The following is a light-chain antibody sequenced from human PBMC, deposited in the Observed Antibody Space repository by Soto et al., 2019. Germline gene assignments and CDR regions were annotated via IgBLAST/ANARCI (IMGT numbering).Light chain of an antibody. CDR3: QQSYSIPIT. J-gene: IGKJ5*01. V-gene: IGKV1-39*01. CDR2: HAS. CDR1: QNITNN. Sequence: DRVTITCQASQNITNNLXXYXXKXGXXXNXXXYHASKLAKGVTSRFSGSGYGTDFTLTISSLQPEDFATYYCQQSYSIPITFGQGTRLEIK.